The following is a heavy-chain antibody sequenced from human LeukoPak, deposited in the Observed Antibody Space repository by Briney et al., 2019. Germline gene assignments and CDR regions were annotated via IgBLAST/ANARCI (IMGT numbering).Heavy chain of an antibody. D-gene: IGHD6-19*01. V-gene: IGHV3-30-3*01. CDR3: ARERADYFDY. Sequence: GGSLRLSCAASGFTFSSYAMHWVRQAPGKGLEWVAVISYDGSNKYYADSVKGRFTISRDNSKNTLYLQMNSLRAEDTAVYYCARERADYFDYWGQGTLVTVSS. CDR2: ISYDGSNK. J-gene: IGHJ4*02. CDR1: GFTFSSYA.